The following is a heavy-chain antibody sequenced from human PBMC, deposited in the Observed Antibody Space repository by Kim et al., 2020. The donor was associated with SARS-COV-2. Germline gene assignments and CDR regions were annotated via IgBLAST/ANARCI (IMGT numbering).Heavy chain of an antibody. CDR2: SST. D-gene: IGHD3-9*01. J-gene: IGHJ4*02. CDR3: ARARTGYDY. Sequence: SSTSYADSVKGRFTISRDNAKNTLYLQMNSLRAEDTAVYYCARARTGYDYWGQGTLVTVSS. V-gene: IGHV3-74*01.